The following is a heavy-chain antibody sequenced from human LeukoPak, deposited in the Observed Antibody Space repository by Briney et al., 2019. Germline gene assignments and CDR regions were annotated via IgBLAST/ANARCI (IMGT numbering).Heavy chain of an antibody. J-gene: IGHJ1*01. CDR1: GGSFSGYY. V-gene: IGHV4-59*08. CDR2: IYYSGST. CDR3: ARLYCSSTSCRPSYFQH. D-gene: IGHD2-2*01. Sequence: PSETLSLTCAVYGGSFSGYYWSWIRQPPGKGLEWIGYIYYSGSTNYNPSLKSRGTISVDTPKNQFSLKLGSVTAADTAVYYCARLYCSSTSCRPSYFQHCGQGTLVTVSS.